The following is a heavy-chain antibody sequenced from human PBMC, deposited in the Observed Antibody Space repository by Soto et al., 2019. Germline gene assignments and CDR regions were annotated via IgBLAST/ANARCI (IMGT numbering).Heavy chain of an antibody. D-gene: IGHD3-3*01. CDR1: GGSFSGYY. CDR3: ARGAEGYDFWSGYLYYFDY. CDR2: INHSGST. J-gene: IGHJ4*02. V-gene: IGHV4-34*01. Sequence: QVQLQQWGAGLLKPSETLSLTCAVYGGSFSGYYWSWIRQPPGKGLEWIGEINHSGSTNYNPSLKSRVTISVDTSKNQFSLKLSSVTAADTAVYYCARGAEGYDFWSGYLYYFDYWGQGTLVTVSS.